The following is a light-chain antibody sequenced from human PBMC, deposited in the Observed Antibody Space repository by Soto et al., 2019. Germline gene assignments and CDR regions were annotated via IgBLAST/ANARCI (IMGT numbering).Light chain of an antibody. CDR3: QQSASSMYT. V-gene: IGKV3-20*01. Sequence: EIVVTQSPGTLSLSPGQRATLSCRASQSVSSSYLDWYQQKPGQAPRLLIYGVSIRATGIPDRFSGSGSGTDFTLTISRLEPEDFAVYYCQQSASSMYTFGQGTTLEIK. CDR1: QSVSSSY. J-gene: IGKJ2*01. CDR2: GVS.